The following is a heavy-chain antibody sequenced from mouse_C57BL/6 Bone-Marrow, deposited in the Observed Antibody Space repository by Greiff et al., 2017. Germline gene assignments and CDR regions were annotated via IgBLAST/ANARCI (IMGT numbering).Heavy chain of an antibody. CDR2: IDPANGNT. D-gene: IGHD2-2*01. CDR1: GFNIKNTY. Sequence: VQLQQSVAELVRPGASVKLSCTASGFNIKNTYMHWVKQRPEHGLEWIGRIDPANGNTKYAPKFQGKATITADTSANTAYLQLSGLTTEDTAIYYCARRGYYVYEYLDYWGQGTTLTVSS. J-gene: IGHJ2*01. CDR3: ARRGYYVYEYLDY. V-gene: IGHV14-3*01.